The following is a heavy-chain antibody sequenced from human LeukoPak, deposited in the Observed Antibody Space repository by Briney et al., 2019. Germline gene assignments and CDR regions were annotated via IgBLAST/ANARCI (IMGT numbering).Heavy chain of an antibody. V-gene: IGHV4-59*12. J-gene: IGHJ5*02. D-gene: IGHD3-10*01. CDR2: IYYTGST. CDR3: ARDSGTTGEVKFDP. CDR1: GGSISTYY. Sequence: SETLSLTCTVSGGSISTYYWSWIRQPPGKGLEWMGYIYYTGSTNYSPSLKSRVTISVDTSRNHVSLTLNSVTAADTAVYYCARDSGTTGEVKFDPWGRGTLVTVSS.